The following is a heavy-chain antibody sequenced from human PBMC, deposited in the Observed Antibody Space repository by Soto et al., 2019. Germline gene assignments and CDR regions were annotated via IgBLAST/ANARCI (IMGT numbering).Heavy chain of an antibody. CDR3: ASVPVWRLLKLLPADFDY. CDR2: LVVGSGNT. V-gene: IGHV1-58*01. Sequence: QMQVVQSGPEVKKPGTSVKVSGKTSGFMFTSSSVQWVRQARGQRLEWIGWLVVGSGNTHYAQHFQERVTLTRDMSTGTAEMELSSLRSEDTAVSYWASVPVWRLLKLLPADFDYWGPGTLVTVSS. CDR1: GFMFTSSS. D-gene: IGHD3-3*01. J-gene: IGHJ4*02.